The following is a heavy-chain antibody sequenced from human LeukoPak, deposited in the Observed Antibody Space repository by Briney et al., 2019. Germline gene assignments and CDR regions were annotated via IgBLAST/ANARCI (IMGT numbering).Heavy chain of an antibody. J-gene: IGHJ4*02. CDR1: GFTFSSYS. Sequence: PGRSLRLSCAASGFTFSSYSMNWVRQAPGKGLEWVSSISSSSSYIYYADSVKGQFTISRDNAKNSLYLQMNSLRAEDTAVYYCARDLGDFWSGYYPLFWYWGQGTLVTVSS. CDR2: ISSSSSYI. V-gene: IGHV3-21*01. D-gene: IGHD3-3*01. CDR3: ARDLGDFWSGYYPLFWY.